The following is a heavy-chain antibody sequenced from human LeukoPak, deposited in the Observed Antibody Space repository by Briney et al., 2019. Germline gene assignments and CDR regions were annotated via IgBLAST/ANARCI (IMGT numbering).Heavy chain of an antibody. CDR2: ISGSGGST. D-gene: IGHD4-17*01. CDR3: TTDPPIYGAPPFDY. Sequence: PGGSLRLSCAASGFTFSSYAMSWVRQAPGKGLEWVSAISGSGGSTYYADSVKGRFTISRDNSKNTLYLQMNSLKTEDTAVYYCTTDPPIYGAPPFDYWGQGTLVTVSS. J-gene: IGHJ4*02. V-gene: IGHV3-23*01. CDR1: GFTFSSYA.